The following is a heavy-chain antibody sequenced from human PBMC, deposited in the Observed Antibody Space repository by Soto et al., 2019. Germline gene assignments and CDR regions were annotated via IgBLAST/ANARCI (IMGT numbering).Heavy chain of an antibody. D-gene: IGHD3-10*02. Sequence: SETLSLTCSVSGGSISSGGSHWTWIRQHPEKGLEWIGFIYYNGATYSTSYNPSLQSRVVISVDTSKNKLSLWLNSVTAADTAVYYCARVVDCRYGICSFWFDSWGQGTLVTVSS. CDR3: ARVVDCRYGICSFWFDS. V-gene: IGHV4-31*03. CDR1: GGSISSGGSH. CDR2: IYYNGATYST. J-gene: IGHJ5*01.